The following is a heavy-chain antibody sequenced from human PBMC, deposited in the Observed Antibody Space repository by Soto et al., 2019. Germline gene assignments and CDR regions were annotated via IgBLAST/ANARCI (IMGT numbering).Heavy chain of an antibody. V-gene: IGHV5-51*01. Sequence: PGESLKISCRTSGYSFSNYWIGWVRQMPGKGLEWMGIVYPGDSDTRYSPSFQGQVTISADKSISTAYLQWSSLKASDTAIYYCARQVLQAPHYGMGVWGQGTTFTVSS. D-gene: IGHD2-15*01. CDR2: VYPGDSDT. CDR3: ARQVLQAPHYGMGV. J-gene: IGHJ6*02. CDR1: GYSFSNYW.